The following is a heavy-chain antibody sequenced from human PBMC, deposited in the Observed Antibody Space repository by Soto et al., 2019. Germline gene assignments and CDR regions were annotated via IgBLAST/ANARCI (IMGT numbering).Heavy chain of an antibody. J-gene: IGHJ3*02. CDR1: GFTFDDYA. CDR2: ISWNSGSI. CDR3: AKDIRGTPGLDAFDI. V-gene: IGHV3-9*01. Sequence: GGSLRLSCAASGFTFDDYAMHWVRQAPGKGLEWVSGISWNSGSIGYADSVKGRFTISRDNAKNSLYLQMNSLRAEDTALYYCAKDIRGTPGLDAFDIWGQGTMVTVSS. D-gene: IGHD2-15*01.